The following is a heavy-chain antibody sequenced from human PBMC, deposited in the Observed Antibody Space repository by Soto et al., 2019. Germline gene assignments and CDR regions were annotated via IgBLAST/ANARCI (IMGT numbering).Heavy chain of an antibody. CDR3: TTDSYSTIIIVRFDY. CDR2: IKSKTDGGTT. V-gene: IGHV3-15*07. Sequence: GSLRLSCAASGFTFTNAWINWVRQAPGKGLEWVGRIKSKTDGGTTDYAEPVKGRFAISRDDSNNMVYLQMNSLKIEDTAVYYCTTDSYSTIIIVRFDYWGHGTLVTVAS. D-gene: IGHD3-22*01. J-gene: IGHJ4*01. CDR1: GFTFTNAW.